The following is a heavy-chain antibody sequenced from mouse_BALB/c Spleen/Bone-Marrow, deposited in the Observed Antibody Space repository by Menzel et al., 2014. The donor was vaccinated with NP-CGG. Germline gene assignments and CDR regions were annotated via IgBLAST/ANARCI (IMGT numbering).Heavy chain of an antibody. CDR3: ARGYEGY. Sequence: VNLVESGAELVKPGASVKLSCKASGYTFTSYWMHWVKQRPGQGLEWIGEINPSNGRTNYNEKFKSKATLTVDKSSSTAYMQLSSLTSEDSAVYYCARGYEGYWGQGTTLTVSS. D-gene: IGHD2-14*01. V-gene: IGHV1S81*02. J-gene: IGHJ2*01. CDR1: GYTFTSYW. CDR2: INPSNGRT.